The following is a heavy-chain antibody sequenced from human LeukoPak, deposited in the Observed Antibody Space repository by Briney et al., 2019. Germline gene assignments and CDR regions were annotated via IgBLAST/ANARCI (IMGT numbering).Heavy chain of an antibody. J-gene: IGHJ4*02. CDR3: ARGGVPGFYYDSSGSYYHYFGF. V-gene: IGHV1-3*01. CDR1: GYTFTSYT. CDR2: INAGNDNT. D-gene: IGHD3-22*01. Sequence: ASVKVSCKASGYTFTSYTMHWVRQAPGQRLEWMGWINAGNDNTKYSQNFQDRVTITRDTSASTAYMELSSLRSEDTAVYYCARGGVPGFYYDSSGSYYHYFGFWGQGTLVTVSS.